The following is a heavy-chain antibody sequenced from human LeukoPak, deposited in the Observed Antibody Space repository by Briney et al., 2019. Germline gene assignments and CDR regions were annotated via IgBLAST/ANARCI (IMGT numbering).Heavy chain of an antibody. CDR2: IYYSGST. Sequence: SETLSLTCTVSGGSISSYYWSWIRQPPGKGLEWIGYIYYSGSTNYNPSLKSRVTISVDASKNQFSLKLSSVTAADTAVYYCARGYYDYVWGSYRIHFDYWGQGTLVTVSP. V-gene: IGHV4-59*01. D-gene: IGHD3-16*02. CDR3: ARGYYDYVWGSYRIHFDY. J-gene: IGHJ4*02. CDR1: GGSISSYY.